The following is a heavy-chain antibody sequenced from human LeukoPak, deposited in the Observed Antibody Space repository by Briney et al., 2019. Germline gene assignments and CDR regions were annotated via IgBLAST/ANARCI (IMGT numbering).Heavy chain of an antibody. J-gene: IGHJ4*02. V-gene: IGHV3-30*09. D-gene: IGHD2-2*01. Sequence: GGSLRLSCVASGFPFSNYAMHWVRQAPGKGLEWVAVISFDGSDKYYADSVKGRFAISSDIFKNTLHLDMNSLRPDDTALYYCTRAQIQLCSTTSCYVFDSWGQGTLLTVSS. CDR2: ISFDGSDK. CDR1: GFPFSNYA. CDR3: TRAQIQLCSTTSCYVFDS.